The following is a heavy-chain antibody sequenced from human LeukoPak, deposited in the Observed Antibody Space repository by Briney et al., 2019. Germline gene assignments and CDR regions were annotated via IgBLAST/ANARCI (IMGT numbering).Heavy chain of an antibody. J-gene: IGHJ4*02. CDR3: AKTDVGIGWHHFDY. CDR2: ISTSGGRT. D-gene: IGHD6-19*01. Sequence: GGSLRLSCGASGFTFSSYAMSWVRQAPGKGLEWVSAISTSGGRTYYEDSVKGRFTISRDNSDNTLYLQMNSLRAEDTAVYYCAKTDVGIGWHHFDYWGQGTLVTVSS. CDR1: GFTFSSYA. V-gene: IGHV3-23*01.